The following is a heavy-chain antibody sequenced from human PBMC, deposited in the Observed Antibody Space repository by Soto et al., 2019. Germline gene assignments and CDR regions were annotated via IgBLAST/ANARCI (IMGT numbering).Heavy chain of an antibody. Sequence: ASVKVSCKASGYTFSEHGFSWVRQGPGQGLEWLGWVSAYNGVTDYAQKFQGRLTLTTDTSTSTAYMELRSLRSDDTAVYYCAKDRPRLTQQFNGVSWGQGTLVTAPQ. CDR2: VSAYNGVT. D-gene: IGHD2-8*01. CDR3: AKDRPRLTQQFNGVS. J-gene: IGHJ5*02. CDR1: GYTFSEHG. V-gene: IGHV1-18*01.